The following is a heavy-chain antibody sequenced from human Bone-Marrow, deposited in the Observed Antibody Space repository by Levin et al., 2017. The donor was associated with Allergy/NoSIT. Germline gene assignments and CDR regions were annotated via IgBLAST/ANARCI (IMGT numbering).Heavy chain of an antibody. J-gene: IGHJ5*02. CDR2: IWYDGSNK. D-gene: IGHD2-2*01. V-gene: IGHV3-33*01. CDR3: AREDIVVVPAARTNWFDP. CDR1: GFTFSSYG. Sequence: GGSLRLSCAASGFTFSSYGMHWVRQAPGKGLEWVAVIWYDGSNKYYADSVKGRFTISRDNSKNTLYLQMNSLRAEDTAVYYCAREDIVVVPAARTNWFDPWGQGTLVTVSS.